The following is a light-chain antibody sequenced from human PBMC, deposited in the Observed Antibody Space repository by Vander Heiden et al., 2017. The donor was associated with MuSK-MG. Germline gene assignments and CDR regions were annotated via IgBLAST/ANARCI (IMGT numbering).Light chain of an antibody. V-gene: IGKV1-NL1*01. J-gene: IGKJ2*01. CDR3: QQYDATSYT. Sequence: DIQMTQSPSSLSASVGDRVTITCRASQGISNSLAWYQQKPGKAPKLLLYAASRLESGVPSRFSGSGSATDYTLTISSLQPEDFATYFCQQYDATSYTFGQGTKLEIK. CDR1: QGISNS. CDR2: AAS.